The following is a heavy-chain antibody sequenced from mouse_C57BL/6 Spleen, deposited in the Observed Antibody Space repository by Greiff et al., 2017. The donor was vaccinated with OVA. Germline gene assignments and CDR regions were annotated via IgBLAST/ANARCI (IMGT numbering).Heavy chain of an antibody. V-gene: IGHV1-20*01. J-gene: IGHJ1*03. CDR3: ARSVYYGSSHWYFDV. CDR1: GYSFTGYF. Sequence: VQLQQSGPELVKPGDSVKISCKASGYSFTGYFMNWVMQSHGKSLEWIGRINPYNGDTFYNQKFKGKATLTVDKSSSTAHMALRSLTSEDSAVYYCARSVYYGSSHWYFDVWGTGTTVTVSS. D-gene: IGHD1-1*01. CDR2: INPYNGDT.